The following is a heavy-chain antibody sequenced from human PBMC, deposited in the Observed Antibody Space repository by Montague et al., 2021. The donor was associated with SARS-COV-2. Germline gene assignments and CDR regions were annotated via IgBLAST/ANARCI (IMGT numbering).Heavy chain of an antibody. CDR3: ARWYYGSGSYPH. D-gene: IGHD3-10*01. J-gene: IGHJ4*02. CDR2: IYHSGGT. CDR1: GYSISSGYY. V-gene: IGHV4-38-2*01. Sequence: SETLSLTCSVSGYSISSGYYWGWIRQPPGKGLGWIGNIYHSGGTYYSPPLKSRVTVSVDTSKNQFSLRLSSVTAADTAVYYCARWYYGSGSYPHWGQGTLVTVSS.